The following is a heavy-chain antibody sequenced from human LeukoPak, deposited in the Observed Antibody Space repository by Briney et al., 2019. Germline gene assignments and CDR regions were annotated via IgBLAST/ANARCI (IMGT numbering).Heavy chain of an antibody. CDR2: IRPEGTTT. J-gene: IGHJ4*02. Sequence: GGSLRLSCAASGFTFSTYWMPWVRQAPGKGLVWVARIRPEGTTTAYADSVEGRFTISRDNAKNTLFLQMNSLSAEDTAVYYCARDLDWILFDYWGQGTLVTVSS. D-gene: IGHD3-9*01. CDR1: GFTFSTYW. V-gene: IGHV3-74*03. CDR3: ARDLDWILFDY.